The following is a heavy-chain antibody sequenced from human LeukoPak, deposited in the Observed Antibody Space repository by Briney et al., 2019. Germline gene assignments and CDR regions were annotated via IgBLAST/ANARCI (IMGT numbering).Heavy chain of an antibody. Sequence: RRASVKVSCKASGYTFTGYFIHWVRQAPGQGLEWMGMFNPSGGSTDYAQKFQGRVTMTRDTSTSTVYMELSSLKSEDTAVYYCARDIFFQGDYWGQGTLVTVSS. V-gene: IGHV1-46*01. CDR1: GYTFTGYF. CDR3: ARDIFFQGDY. CDR2: FNPSGGST. J-gene: IGHJ4*02.